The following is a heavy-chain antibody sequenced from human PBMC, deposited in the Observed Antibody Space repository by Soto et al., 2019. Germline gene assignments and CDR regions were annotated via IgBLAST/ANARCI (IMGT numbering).Heavy chain of an antibody. J-gene: IGHJ5*02. Sequence: GASVKVSCKASGYTFTSYYMHWVRQAPGQGLEWMGIINPSGGSTSYAQKFQGRVTMTRDTSTSTVYMELSSLRSEDTAVYYCARGGGDIVVVPAAMPKNWFDPWGQGTLVTVSS. CDR2: INPSGGST. CDR1: GYTFTSYY. CDR3: ARGGGDIVVVPAAMPKNWFDP. V-gene: IGHV1-46*03. D-gene: IGHD2-2*01.